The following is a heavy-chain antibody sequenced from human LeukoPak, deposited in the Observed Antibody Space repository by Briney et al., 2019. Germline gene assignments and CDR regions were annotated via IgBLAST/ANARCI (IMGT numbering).Heavy chain of an antibody. CDR2: ISAGGGFT. CDR3: AKVRYYASGGGHFDY. J-gene: IGHJ4*02. V-gene: IGHV3-23*01. D-gene: IGHD3-10*01. CDR1: GFTFINSA. Sequence: PGGSLRLSCAASGFTFINSAMSWVRQAPGKGLECVSRISAGGGFTYYADSVKGRFTISRDNSKNTLYLQMNSLRAEDTAVYFCAKVRYYASGGGHFDYWGQGSLVTVAS.